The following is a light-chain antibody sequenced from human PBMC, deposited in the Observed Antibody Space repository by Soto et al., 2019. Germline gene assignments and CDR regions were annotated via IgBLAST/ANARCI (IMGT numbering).Light chain of an antibody. CDR3: SSYTSSSTRYL. J-gene: IGLJ1*01. CDR2: EVS. Sequence: QSALTQPASVSGSPGQSITISCTGTSSDVGGYKFVSWYQQHPGKAPKLLIYEVSNRPSGVSHRFSGSKSGNTASLTISGLQADDEADYYCSSYTSSSTRYLFGTGTKVTVL. V-gene: IGLV2-14*01. CDR1: SSDVGGYKF.